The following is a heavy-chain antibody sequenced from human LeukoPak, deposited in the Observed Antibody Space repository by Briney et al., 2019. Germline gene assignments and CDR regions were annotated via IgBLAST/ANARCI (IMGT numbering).Heavy chain of an antibody. CDR2: ISGSGGST. D-gene: IGHD6-13*01. J-gene: IGHJ1*01. CDR1: GFTFSSYA. V-gene: IGHV3-23*01. CDR3: AKDWEAAGTGHAEYFQH. Sequence: PGGSLRLSCAASGFTFSSYAMSWVRQAPGKGLEWVSGISGSGGSTYYADSVKGRFTVSRDNSKNTLYLQMNSLRAEDTAVYYCAKDWEAAGTGHAEYFQHWARAPWSPSPQ.